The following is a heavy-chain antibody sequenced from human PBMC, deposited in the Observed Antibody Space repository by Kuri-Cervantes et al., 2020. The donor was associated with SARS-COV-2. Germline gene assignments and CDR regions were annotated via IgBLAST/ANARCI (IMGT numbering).Heavy chain of an antibody. CDR1: AGSISSSSYY. Sequence: SETLSLTCTVSAGSISSSSYYWGWIRQPPGKGLEWIGSMYYSGSTFYNPSLKSRVTMSVDTSENQFSLKLSSVTAADTAVYYCARQDTYYYDSSGPFDYWGQGTLVTVSS. D-gene: IGHD3-22*01. V-gene: IGHV4-39*01. J-gene: IGHJ4*02. CDR3: ARQDTYYYDSSGPFDY. CDR2: MYYSGST.